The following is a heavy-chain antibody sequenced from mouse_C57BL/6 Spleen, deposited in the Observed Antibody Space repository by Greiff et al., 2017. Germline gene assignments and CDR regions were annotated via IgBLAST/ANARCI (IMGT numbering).Heavy chain of an antibody. CDR2: IYPGDGDT. CDR3: ARYAMDY. CDR1: GYAFSSSW. V-gene: IGHV1-82*01. Sequence: ESGPELVKPGASVKISCKASGYAFSSSWMNWVKQRPGKGLEWIGRIYPGDGDTSYNGKFKGKATLTADKSSSTAYMQLSSLTSEDSAVYFCARYAMDYWGQGTSVTVSS. J-gene: IGHJ4*01.